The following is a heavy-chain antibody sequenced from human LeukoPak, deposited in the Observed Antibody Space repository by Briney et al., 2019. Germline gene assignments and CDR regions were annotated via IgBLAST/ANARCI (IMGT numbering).Heavy chain of an antibody. V-gene: IGHV4-39*07. CDR1: GGSIDTTIYF. CDR3: ARGLFWKLLWFGEPRGYFDY. Sequence: DPSETLSLTCSVSGGSIDTTIYFWGWIRQPPGKGLEWIGNIYYNGDTYYNPSLKSRVTISVDTSKNQFSLKLSSVTAADTAVYYCARGLFWKLLWFGEPRGYFDYWGQGTLVTVSS. D-gene: IGHD3-10*01. CDR2: IYYNGDT. J-gene: IGHJ4*02.